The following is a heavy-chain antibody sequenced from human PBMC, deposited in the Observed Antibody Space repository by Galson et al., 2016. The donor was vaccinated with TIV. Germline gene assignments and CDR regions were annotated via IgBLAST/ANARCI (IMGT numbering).Heavy chain of an antibody. J-gene: IGHJ4*02. CDR2: IGGSGGGT. CDR1: GFTFRHYN. D-gene: IGHD2/OR15-2a*01. CDR3: TKSEYSRLAFDY. V-gene: IGHV3-23*01. Sequence: SLRLSCAASGFTFRHYNMNWVRQAPGKGPEWVSSIGGSGGGTYYADSVKGRFTVSRDNSKNTLFLQMNSLSADDTAFYYCTKSEYSRLAFDYWGRGTLVTVSS.